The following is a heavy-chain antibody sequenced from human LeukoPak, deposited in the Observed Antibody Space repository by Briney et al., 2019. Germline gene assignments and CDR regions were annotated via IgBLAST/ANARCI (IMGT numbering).Heavy chain of an antibody. CDR3: ARGLLNSNYAHWYFDL. D-gene: IGHD4-4*01. J-gene: IGHJ2*01. CDR2: IYYSGST. Sequence: SQTLSLTCTVSGGSISSGDYYWSWIRQPPGKGLEWIGYIYYSGSTYYNPSLKSRVTISVDTSKNQFSLKLSSVTAADTAVYYCARGLLNSNYAHWYFDLWGRGTLVTVSS. V-gene: IGHV4-30-4*01. CDR1: GGSISSGDYY.